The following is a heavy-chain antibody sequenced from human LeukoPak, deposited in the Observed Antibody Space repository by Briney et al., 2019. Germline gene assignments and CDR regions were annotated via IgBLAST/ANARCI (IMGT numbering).Heavy chain of an antibody. V-gene: IGHV4-34*01. CDR3: AREIVGQHFDY. J-gene: IGHJ4*02. D-gene: IGHD2-15*01. CDR1: GGSFSGYY. Sequence: PSETLSLTCAVYGGSFSGYYWSWIRQPPGKGLEWIGESSHSGSTNYNPSLKSRVTISVDTSKNQFSLKLSSVTAADTAVYYCAREIVGQHFDYWGQGTLVTVSS. CDR2: SSHSGST.